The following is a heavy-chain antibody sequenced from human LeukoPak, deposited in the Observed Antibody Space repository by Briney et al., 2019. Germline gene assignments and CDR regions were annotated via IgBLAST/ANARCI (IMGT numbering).Heavy chain of an antibody. CDR3: ARDAGNSGYGCDL. CDR1: GFIFSQYS. V-gene: IGHV3-48*01. D-gene: IGHD5-12*01. CDR2: IRSSSET. Sequence: GSLRLSCAASGFIFSQYSMNWVRQAPGKGLEWVSHIRSSSETFYADSVKGRFTISRDNARNSLYLQMNNLRGEDTAIYYCARDAGNSGYGCDLWGQGTLVAVSS. J-gene: IGHJ5*02.